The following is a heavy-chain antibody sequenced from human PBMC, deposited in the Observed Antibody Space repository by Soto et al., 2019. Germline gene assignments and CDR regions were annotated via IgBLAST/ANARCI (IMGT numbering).Heavy chain of an antibody. CDR2: INPNSGGT. Sequence: GASVKVSCKASGGTFSSYAISWVRQAPGQGLEWMGWINPNSGGTNYAQKFQGWVTMTRDTSISTAYMELSRLRSDDTAVYYCARVGDFWSGYYPTDYYYGMDVWGQGTTVTVSS. V-gene: IGHV1-2*04. J-gene: IGHJ6*02. CDR1: GGTFSSYA. CDR3: ARVGDFWSGYYPTDYYYGMDV. D-gene: IGHD3-3*01.